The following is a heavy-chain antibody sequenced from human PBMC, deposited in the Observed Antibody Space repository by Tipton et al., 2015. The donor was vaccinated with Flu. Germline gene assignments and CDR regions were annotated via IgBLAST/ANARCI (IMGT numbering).Heavy chain of an antibody. Sequence: TLSLTCTVSGGSISSYYWSWIRQPLGKGLEWIGYIYYSGSTNYNPSLKSRVTISVDTSKNQFSLKLSSVTAADTAVYYCARVGGSSYYYYGMDVWGQGTTVTVSS. CDR1: GGSISSYY. CDR3: ARVGGSSYYYYGMDV. V-gene: IGHV4-59*01. D-gene: IGHD1-26*01. J-gene: IGHJ6*02. CDR2: IYYSGST.